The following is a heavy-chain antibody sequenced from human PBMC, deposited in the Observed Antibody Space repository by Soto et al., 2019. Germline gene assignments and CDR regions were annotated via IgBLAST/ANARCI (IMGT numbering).Heavy chain of an antibody. CDR3: ARARRYYGSGSYFDY. Sequence: SETLSLTCPVSGGSISSGWYYWSWIRQHPGKGLEWIGYIYYSGSTYYNPSLKSRVTISVDTSKNQFSLKLSSVTAADTAVYYCARARRYYGSGSYFDYWGQGTLVTVSS. D-gene: IGHD3-10*01. CDR2: IYYSGST. J-gene: IGHJ4*02. CDR1: GGSISSGWYY. V-gene: IGHV4-31*03.